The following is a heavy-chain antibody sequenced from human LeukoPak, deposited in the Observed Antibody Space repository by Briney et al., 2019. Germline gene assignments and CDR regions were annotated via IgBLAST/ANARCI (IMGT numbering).Heavy chain of an antibody. CDR2: IYHSGST. Sequence: PSETLSLTCAVSGYSISSGYYWGWIRQPPGKGLEWIGSIYHSGSTYCNPSLKSRVTISVDTSKNQFSLKLSSVTAADTAVYYCARQSLSSEPARLGELSFKYYFDYWGQGTLVTVSS. CDR3: ARQSLSSEPARLGELSFKYYFDY. CDR1: GYSISSGYY. V-gene: IGHV4-38-2*01. J-gene: IGHJ4*02. D-gene: IGHD3-16*02.